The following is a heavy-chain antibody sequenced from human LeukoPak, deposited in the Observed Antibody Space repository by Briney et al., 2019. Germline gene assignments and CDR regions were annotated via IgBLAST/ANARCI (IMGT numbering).Heavy chain of an antibody. J-gene: IGHJ4*02. D-gene: IGHD4-17*01. CDR2: ISSSSSYI. V-gene: IGHV3-21*01. CDR1: GFTFSSYS. Sequence: GGSLRLSCATSGFTFSSYSMNWVRQAPGKGLEWVSSISSSSSYINYADSVKGRFTISRDNAKNSLYLQMNSLRAEDTAVYYCARATDGDYVPYWGQGTLVTVSS. CDR3: ARATDGDYVPY.